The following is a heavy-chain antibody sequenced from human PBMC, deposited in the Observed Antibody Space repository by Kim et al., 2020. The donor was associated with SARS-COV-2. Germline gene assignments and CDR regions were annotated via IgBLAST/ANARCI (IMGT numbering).Heavy chain of an antibody. CDR3: ARDRPVITWSGYSTEGAFDI. J-gene: IGHJ3*02. CDR2: IYSGGST. CDR1: GFTVSSNY. D-gene: IGHD3-3*01. Sequence: GGSLRLSCAASGFTVSSNYMSWVRQAPGKGLEWVSVIYSGGSTYYADSVKGRFTISRDNYKNTLYLQMNSLRAEDTAVYYCARDRPVITWSGYSTEGAFDIWVQGTMVTVSS. V-gene: IGHV3-66*01.